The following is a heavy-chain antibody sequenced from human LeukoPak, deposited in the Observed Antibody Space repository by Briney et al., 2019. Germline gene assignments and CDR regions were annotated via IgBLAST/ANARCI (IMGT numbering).Heavy chain of an antibody. J-gene: IGHJ3*02. CDR1: GGSISSGGYY. V-gene: IGHV4-31*03. CDR3: ARDREEPIAAAGTLVGAFDI. D-gene: IGHD6-13*01. Sequence: SQTLSLTCTVSGGSISSGGYYWSWIRQHPGKGLEWIGYIYYSGSTYYNPSLKSRVTISVDTSKNQLSLKLSSVTAADTAVYYCARDREEPIAAAGTLVGAFDIWGQGTMVTVSS. CDR2: IYYSGST.